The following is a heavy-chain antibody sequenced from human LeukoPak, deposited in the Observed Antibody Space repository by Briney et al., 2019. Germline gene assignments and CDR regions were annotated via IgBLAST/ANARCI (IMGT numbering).Heavy chain of an antibody. D-gene: IGHD3-3*01. CDR3: ARDQSPATNTIFGVVITALDY. CDR2: ISSSSSYI. Sequence: GGSLRLSCAASGFTFSSYSMNWVRQAPGKGLEWVSSISSSSSYIYYADSVKGRFTISRDNAKNSLYLQMNSLRAEDTAVYYCARDQSPATNTIFGVVITALDYWGQGTLVTVSS. J-gene: IGHJ4*02. V-gene: IGHV3-21*01. CDR1: GFTFSSYS.